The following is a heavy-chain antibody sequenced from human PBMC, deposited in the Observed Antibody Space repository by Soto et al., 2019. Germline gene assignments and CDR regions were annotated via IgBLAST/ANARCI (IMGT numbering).Heavy chain of an antibody. CDR2: ISAYNGNT. D-gene: IGHD3-22*01. V-gene: IGHV1-18*01. CDR1: GYTFTSYG. Sequence: ASVKVSCKASGYTFTSYGISWVRQAPGQGLEGLGWISAYNGNTNYAQKLQGRVTMTTDTSTSKAYMELRSLRSDDSAVYYCARSRYSSGYFLIDYWGQGTLVTVSS. CDR3: ARSRYSSGYFLIDY. J-gene: IGHJ4*02.